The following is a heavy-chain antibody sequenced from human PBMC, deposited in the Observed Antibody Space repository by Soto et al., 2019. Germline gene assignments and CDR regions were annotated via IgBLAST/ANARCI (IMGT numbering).Heavy chain of an antibody. Sequence: GGSLRLSCAASGFTFSDYYMSWIRQAPGKGLEWVSYISSSGSTIYYADSVKGRFTISRDNAKNSLYLQMNSLRAEDTAVYYCARDRRVATSAFDIWGQGTMVTVSS. CDR1: GFTFSDYY. D-gene: IGHD5-12*01. CDR2: ISSSGSTI. CDR3: ARDRRVATSAFDI. J-gene: IGHJ3*02. V-gene: IGHV3-11*01.